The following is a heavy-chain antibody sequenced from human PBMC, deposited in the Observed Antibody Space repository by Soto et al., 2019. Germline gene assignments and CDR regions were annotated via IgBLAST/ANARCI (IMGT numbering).Heavy chain of an antibody. CDR2: IFYTGIT. J-gene: IGHJ4*02. D-gene: IGHD6-6*01. CDR1: GASLSSGGSY. Sequence: SETLSLTCTVSGASLSSGGSYWSWIRHHPGKGLEWIGFIFYTGITYYNPSLKSRLTISVDTSKNQFSLNLSSETAADTAVYYCARAYSGSSFFDYWGQGTLVTVSS. V-gene: IGHV4-31*03. CDR3: ARAYSGSSFFDY.